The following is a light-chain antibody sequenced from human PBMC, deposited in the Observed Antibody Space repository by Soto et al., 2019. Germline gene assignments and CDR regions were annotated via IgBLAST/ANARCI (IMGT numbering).Light chain of an antibody. V-gene: IGKV1-5*03. Sequence: DIHMTQSPSTLSASVGDRVTIPCRASQSIADWLAWYQQKPGKAPKLLIYKASTLESGVPSRFSGSGSGTEFTLTISSLQPDDFATYPCQQYVAYPLTFGGGTKVEIK. J-gene: IGKJ4*01. CDR3: QQYVAYPLT. CDR1: QSIADW. CDR2: KAS.